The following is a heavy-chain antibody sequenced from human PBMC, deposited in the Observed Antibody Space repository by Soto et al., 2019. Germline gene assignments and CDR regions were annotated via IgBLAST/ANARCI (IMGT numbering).Heavy chain of an antibody. CDR3: ARDLFPKWFDP. V-gene: IGHV3-7*05. J-gene: IGHJ5*02. Sequence: GGPLRRSCAASVFTCSSHYLSWLREAPSKRPGPVANIKQEGSEKYYLDSVKGRCTISRDNDINSLYLQMNSLRAEETAVYYCARDLFPKWFDPLGQGTLVSVSS. D-gene: IGHD3-10*01. CDR1: VFTCSSHY. CDR2: IKQEGSEK.